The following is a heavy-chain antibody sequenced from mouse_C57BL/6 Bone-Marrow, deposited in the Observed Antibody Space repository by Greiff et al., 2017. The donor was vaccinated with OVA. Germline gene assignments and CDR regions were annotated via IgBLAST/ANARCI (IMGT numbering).Heavy chain of an antibody. Sequence: EVKLMESGGGLVKPGGSLKLSCAASGFTFSSYAMSWVRQTPEKRLEWVATISDGGSYTYYPDNVKGRFTISRDNAKNNLYLQMSHLKSEDTAMYYCARGPGYAMDYWGQGTSVTVSS. V-gene: IGHV5-4*03. CDR2: ISDGGSYT. J-gene: IGHJ4*01. CDR3: ARGPGYAMDY. CDR1: GFTFSSYA.